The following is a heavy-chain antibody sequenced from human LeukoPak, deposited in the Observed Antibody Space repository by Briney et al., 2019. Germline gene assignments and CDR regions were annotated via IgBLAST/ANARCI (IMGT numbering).Heavy chain of an antibody. CDR1: GYTFTSYA. D-gene: IGHD5-12*01. V-gene: IGHV1-3*03. J-gene: IGHJ6*03. CDR2: INAGNGNT. CDR3: ARGGGYDSDYYYMDV. Sequence: ASVKVFCKASGYTFTSYAMHWVRQAPGQRLEWMGWINAGNGNTKYSQEFQGRVTITRDTSASTAYMELSSLRSEDMAVYYCARGGGYDSDYYYMDVWGKGTTVTVSS.